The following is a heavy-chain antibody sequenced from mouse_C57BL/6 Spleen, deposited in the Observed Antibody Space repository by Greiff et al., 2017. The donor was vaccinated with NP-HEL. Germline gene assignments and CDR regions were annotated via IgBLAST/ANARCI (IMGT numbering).Heavy chain of an antibody. J-gene: IGHJ2*01. CDR3: ARSGIYYYGSKVFDY. CDR2: ISSGSSTI. D-gene: IGHD1-1*01. Sequence: EVKVVESGGGLVKPGGSLKLSCAASGFTFSDYGMHWVRQAPEKGLEWVAYISSGSSTIYYADTVKGRFTISRDNAKNTLFLQMTSLRSEDTAMYYCARSGIYYYGSKVFDYWGQGTTLTVSS. V-gene: IGHV5-17*01. CDR1: GFTFSDYG.